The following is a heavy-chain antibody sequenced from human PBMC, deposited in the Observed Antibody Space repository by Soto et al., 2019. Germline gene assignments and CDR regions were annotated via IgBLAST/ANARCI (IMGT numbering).Heavy chain of an antibody. CDR2: VSNSGGDT. Sequence: GGSLRLSCAASGFTFSSQAMSWVRQAPGKGLEWVSSVSNSGGDTYYADSVKGRFTISGDNVKHTLYLQMNSVRAEDTALYYCAIPPPLWFGELSPNAVDDYWGPGTLVTVSS. CDR3: AIPPPLWFGELSPNAVDDY. CDR1: GFTFSSQA. D-gene: IGHD3-10*01. V-gene: IGHV3-23*01. J-gene: IGHJ4*02.